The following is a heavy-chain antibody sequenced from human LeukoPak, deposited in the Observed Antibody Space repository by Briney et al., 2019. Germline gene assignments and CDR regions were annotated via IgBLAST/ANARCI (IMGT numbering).Heavy chain of an antibody. CDR1: RGSVSSGDYY. J-gene: IGHJ4*02. CDR3: AAWQNRLFGY. D-gene: IGHD2/OR15-2a*01. CDR2: ISYSGST. Sequence: PSETLSLTCTVSRGSVSSGDYYWTWIRQPPGKGLEWIGYISYSGSTNYNPSLKSRVTISIDTSKNQISLKLSSVTAADTAVYYCAAWQNRLFGYWGQGTLVTVSS. V-gene: IGHV4-61*08.